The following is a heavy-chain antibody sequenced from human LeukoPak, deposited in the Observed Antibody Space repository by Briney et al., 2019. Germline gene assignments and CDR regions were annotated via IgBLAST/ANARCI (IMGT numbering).Heavy chain of an antibody. D-gene: IGHD3-10*01. J-gene: IGHJ3*02. CDR1: VGSISISSYY. CDR2: IYYSGST. CDR3: ASGWALGSNAFDI. Sequence: PSETLSLTCTVSVGSISISSYYCGWIRQPPGKGLEWIGSIYYSGSTYYNPSLKSRVTISVDTSKNQFSLKLSSVTAADTAVYYCASGWALGSNAFDIWGQGTMVTVSS. V-gene: IGHV4-39*07.